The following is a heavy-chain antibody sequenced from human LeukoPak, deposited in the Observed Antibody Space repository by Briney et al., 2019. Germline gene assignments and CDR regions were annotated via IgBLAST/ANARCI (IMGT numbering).Heavy chain of an antibody. V-gene: IGHV1-18*01. D-gene: IGHD6-6*01. Sequence: VASVKVSCKASGYTFTSYGISWVRQAPGQGLEWMGWISAYNGNTNYAQKLQGRVTMTTDTSTSTAYMELRSLRSDDTAVYYCARDSPLLAEQLVPIDYWGQGTLVTVSS. J-gene: IGHJ4*02. CDR2: ISAYNGNT. CDR1: GYTFTSYG. CDR3: ARDSPLLAEQLVPIDY.